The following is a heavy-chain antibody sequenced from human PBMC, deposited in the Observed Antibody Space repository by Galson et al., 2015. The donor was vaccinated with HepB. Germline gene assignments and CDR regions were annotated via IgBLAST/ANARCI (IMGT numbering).Heavy chain of an antibody. D-gene: IGHD2-15*01. CDR2: IWYDGSNK. J-gene: IGHJ6*02. CDR1: GFTFSSYG. CDR3: AKAPNYCSGGSCYYYYYGMDV. V-gene: IGHV3-33*06. Sequence: SLRLSCAASGFTFSSYGMHWVRQAPGKGLEWVAVIWYDGSNKYYADSVKGRFTISRDNSKNTLYLQMNSPRAEDTAVYYCAKAPNYCSGGSCYYYYYGMDVWGQGTTVTVSS.